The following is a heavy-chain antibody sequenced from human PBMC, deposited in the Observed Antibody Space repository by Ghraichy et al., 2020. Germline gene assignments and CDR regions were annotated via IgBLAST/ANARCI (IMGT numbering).Heavy chain of an antibody. CDR3: GRDPNGDYIGAFDF. J-gene: IGHJ3*01. D-gene: IGHD4-17*01. Sequence: GGSLRLSCAASGFTFSTYAMTWVRQAPGKGLEWLSSIRGNGAITYYADSVKGRFTISRDNSKNTLFLQMDSLRAEDTAVYYCGRDPNGDYIGAFDFWVHGTMVTVSS. CDR1: GFTFSTYA. V-gene: IGHV3-23*01. CDR2: IRGNGAIT.